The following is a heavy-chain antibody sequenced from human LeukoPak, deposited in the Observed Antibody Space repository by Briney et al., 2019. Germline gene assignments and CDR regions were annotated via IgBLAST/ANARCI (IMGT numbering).Heavy chain of an antibody. V-gene: IGHV4-59*01. Sequence: SETLSLTCTVSGGSISSYYWSWIRQPPGKGLEWIGYIYYSGSTNYNPSLKSRVTISVDTSKNQFSLKLSSVTAADTAVYYCARDSRSGLDYWGQGTLVTVSS. J-gene: IGHJ4*02. CDR3: ARDSRSGLDY. CDR1: GGSISSYY. D-gene: IGHD3-3*01. CDR2: IYYSGST.